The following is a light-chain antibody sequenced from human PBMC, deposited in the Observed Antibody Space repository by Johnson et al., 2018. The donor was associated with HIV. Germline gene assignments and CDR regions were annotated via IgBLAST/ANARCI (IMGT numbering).Light chain of an antibody. CDR2: DNN. V-gene: IGLV1-51*01. J-gene: IGLJ1*01. Sequence: QPVLTQPPSVSAAPGQKVTISCSGSSSNIGNNYVSWYQQLPGTAPKLLIYDNNKRPSGIPDRFSGSKSGTSATLGITGLQTGDEADYYCETWDSSLSGYYVFGTVTKLTVL. CDR1: SSNIGNNY. CDR3: ETWDSSLSGYYV.